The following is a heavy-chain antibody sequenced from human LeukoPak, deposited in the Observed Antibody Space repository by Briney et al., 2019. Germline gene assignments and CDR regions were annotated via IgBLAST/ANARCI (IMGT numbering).Heavy chain of an antibody. CDR3: TRGAGWLIDY. D-gene: IGHD3-16*01. V-gene: IGHV4-59*01. CDR2: FHNSGTS. CDR1: DDSISDYH. Sequence: MTSETLSLTCTVSDDSISDYHRGWIRQPPGKGLEWIGYFHNSGTSTYNPSLKSRVTISADTSKNQFSLKLNSLTTADTAVYYCTRGAGWLIDYWGQGILVTVSS. J-gene: IGHJ4*02.